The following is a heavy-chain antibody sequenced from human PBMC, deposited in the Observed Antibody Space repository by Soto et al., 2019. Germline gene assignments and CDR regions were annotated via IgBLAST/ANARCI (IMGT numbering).Heavy chain of an antibody. J-gene: IGHJ4*02. CDR3: VSEVGARSFDY. CDR2: ISYDGRNR. CDR1: GFTFSSHA. V-gene: IGHV3-30*04. Sequence: QVHLVESGGGMVQPGRSLRLSCAASGFTFSSHAMHWVRQAPGKGLEWVALISYDGRNRNLVDSVKGRFTVSRDNSKDTLYLDMNSLRDDDTAIYYCVSEVGARSFDYWGQGTLVTVSS. D-gene: IGHD1-26*01.